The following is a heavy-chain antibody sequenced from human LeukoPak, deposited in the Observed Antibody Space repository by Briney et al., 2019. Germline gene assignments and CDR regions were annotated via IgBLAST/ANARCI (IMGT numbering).Heavy chain of an antibody. CDR3: ARLHWDYHILTGLGYYYYMDA. D-gene: IGHD3-9*01. CDR2: IYYSGST. Sequence: SVTLSLTCTVSGGSMSSYYWSWIRQPPGKGLEWIGYIYYSGSTNYNPSLKSRVTISVDTSKNQFSLKLSSVTAADTAVYYCARLHWDYHILTGLGYYYYMDAWGKGTTVTISS. J-gene: IGHJ6*03. CDR1: GGSMSSYY. V-gene: IGHV4-59*01.